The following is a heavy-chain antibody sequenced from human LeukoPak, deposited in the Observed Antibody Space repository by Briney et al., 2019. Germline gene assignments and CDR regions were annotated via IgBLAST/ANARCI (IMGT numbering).Heavy chain of an antibody. V-gene: IGHV3-21*01. CDR3: ARDQLGDAFDI. D-gene: IGHD6-6*01. J-gene: IGHJ3*02. CDR1: GFTFSSYS. Sequence: GGSLRLSCAASGFTFSSYSMNWVRQAPGKGLEGVSSISSSSSYIYYADSVKGRFTISRDNAKNSLYLQMNSLRAEDTAVYYCARDQLGDAFDIWGQGTMVTVSS. CDR2: ISSSSSYI.